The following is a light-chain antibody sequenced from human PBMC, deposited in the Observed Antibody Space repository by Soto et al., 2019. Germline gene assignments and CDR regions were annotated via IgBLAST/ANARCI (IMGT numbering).Light chain of an antibody. CDR2: DVT. CDR1: SNDVGGSNY. J-gene: IGLJ1*01. Sequence: QSALTQPASVSGSPGQSITISCTGTSNDVGGSNYVSWYQPHPGKAPQLMIYDVTNRPSGVSNRFSGSKSGNTASLTISGLQAEDEADYYCSSYTSSSPYVFGTGTKVTVL. V-gene: IGLV2-14*01. CDR3: SSYTSSSPYV.